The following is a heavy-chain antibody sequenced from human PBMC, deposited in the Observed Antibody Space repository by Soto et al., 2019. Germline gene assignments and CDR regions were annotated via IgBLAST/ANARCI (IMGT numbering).Heavy chain of an antibody. CDR2: ISSSSSYT. D-gene: IGHD5-18*01. CDR1: GFTFSSYG. Sequence: PGGSLRLSCAASGFTFSSYGMHWVRQAPGKGLEWVSYISSSSSYTNYADSVKGRFTISRDNAKNSLYLQMNSLRAEDTAVYYCARVELGEFTIGYSIVAFDIWGQGTMVTVSS. V-gene: IGHV3-21*05. J-gene: IGHJ3*02. CDR3: ARVELGEFTIGYSIVAFDI.